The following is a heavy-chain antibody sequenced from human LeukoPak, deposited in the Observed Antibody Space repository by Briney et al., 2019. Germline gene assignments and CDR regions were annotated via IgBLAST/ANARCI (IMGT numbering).Heavy chain of an antibody. D-gene: IGHD4-17*01. V-gene: IGHV1-2*02. Sequence: GASVKVSCKASGYTFTSYAMNWVRQAPGQGLEWMGWINPNSGGTNYAQKFQGRVTMTRDTSISTAYMELSRLRSDDTAVYYCARDLGDYDAFGIWGQGTMVTVSS. CDR2: INPNSGGT. J-gene: IGHJ3*02. CDR1: GYTFTSYA. CDR3: ARDLGDYDAFGI.